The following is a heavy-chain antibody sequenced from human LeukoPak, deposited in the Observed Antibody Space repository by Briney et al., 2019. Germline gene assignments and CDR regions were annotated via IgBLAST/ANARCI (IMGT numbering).Heavy chain of an antibody. J-gene: IGHJ4*02. Sequence: GESLKISCKDSGYSFTSYWIGWVRQMPGKGLEWMGIIYPGDSDIRYSPSFQGQVTISVDKSISTAYLQWSSLKASDTAMYYCARQDGNSKYYFDYWGQGTLVTVSS. CDR1: GYSFTSYW. D-gene: IGHD1-1*01. CDR2: IYPGDSDI. CDR3: ARQDGNSKYYFDY. V-gene: IGHV5-51*01.